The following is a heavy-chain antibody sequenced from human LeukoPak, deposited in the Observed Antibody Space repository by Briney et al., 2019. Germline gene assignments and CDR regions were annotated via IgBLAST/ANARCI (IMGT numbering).Heavy chain of an antibody. Sequence: SQTLSLTCTVSGGSISSGSYYWSWIRQPAGKGLEWIGRIYTSGSTNYNPSLKSRVTISVDTSKNQFSLKLSSVTAADTAVYYCASQRGGYCSSTSCSSFDYWGQGTLVTVSS. CDR1: GGSISSGSYY. D-gene: IGHD2-2*01. CDR2: IYTSGST. V-gene: IGHV4-61*02. CDR3: ASQRGGYCSSTSCSSFDY. J-gene: IGHJ4*02.